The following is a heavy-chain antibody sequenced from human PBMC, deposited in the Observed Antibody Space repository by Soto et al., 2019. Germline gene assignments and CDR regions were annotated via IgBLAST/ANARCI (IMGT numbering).Heavy chain of an antibody. Sequence: EVQLLESGGGLVQPGGSLRLSCAASGFTFSNYAMNWVRRAPGKGLEWVSTVSGSGGNTYYADSVKGRFTISRDNSKNTLYLQMDSRRAEDTAVYYCAKGAGGGYFDYWGQGTLVTVSS. D-gene: IGHD3-16*01. J-gene: IGHJ4*02. CDR2: VSGSGGNT. CDR1: GFTFSNYA. V-gene: IGHV3-23*01. CDR3: AKGAGGGYFDY.